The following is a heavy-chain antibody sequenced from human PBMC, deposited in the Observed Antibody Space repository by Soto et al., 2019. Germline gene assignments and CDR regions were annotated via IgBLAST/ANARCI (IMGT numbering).Heavy chain of an antibody. V-gene: IGHV4-39*01. J-gene: IGHJ3*02. D-gene: IGHD7-27*01. CDR1: GGSSGGHC. CDR2: IYYSGST. CDR3: ARHVNPWAQGAFDI. Sequence: SVPQSHTCTVAGGSSGGHCWGRISKPPGKGLEWIGNIYYSGSTYYNPSLKSRVTISVDTSKNQFSLKLSSVTAADTAVYYCARHVNPWAQGAFDIWGQGTMVTVSS.